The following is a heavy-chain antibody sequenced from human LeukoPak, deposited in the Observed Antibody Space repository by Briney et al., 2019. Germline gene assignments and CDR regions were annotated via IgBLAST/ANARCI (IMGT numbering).Heavy chain of an antibody. J-gene: IGHJ1*01. CDR2: ISGSGDGT. CDR3: AYSYQGLQH. Sequence: GGSLRLSCVASGFIFSSYATSWVRQAPGKGLEWVSAISGSGDGTYYADSVKGRFTISRDNSKNTLYLQMNSLRADDTAVYYCAYSYQGLQHRGQGTLVTVSS. V-gene: IGHV3-23*01. D-gene: IGHD2-2*01. CDR1: GFIFSSYA.